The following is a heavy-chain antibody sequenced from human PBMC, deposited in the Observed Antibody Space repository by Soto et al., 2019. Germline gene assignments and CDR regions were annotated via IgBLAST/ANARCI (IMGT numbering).Heavy chain of an antibody. CDR2: IDPSDSQT. D-gene: IGHD5-18*01. V-gene: IGHV5-10-1*01. J-gene: IGHJ4*02. CDR3: ATQRYVSDTGPNCQYYVDS. CDR1: GYSFAGYW. Sequence: PGESRKISCQGSGYSFAGYWITWVRQKPGKGLEWMGRIDPSDSQTYYSPSFRGHVTISATKSITTVFLQWSSLRASDTAMYYCATQRYVSDTGPNCQYYVDSWGQGTPVTVSS.